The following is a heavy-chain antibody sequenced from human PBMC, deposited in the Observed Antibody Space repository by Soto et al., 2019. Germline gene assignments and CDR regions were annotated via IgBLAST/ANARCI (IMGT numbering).Heavy chain of an antibody. V-gene: IGHV4-59*04. D-gene: IGHD3-22*01. CDR2: VHYSGST. CDR1: GVSISSYY. Sequence: PSETLSLTCTVSGVSISSYYWRWIRQPPGKGLEWIATVHYSGSTYYTPSLKNRVTISADTSNNQFSLRLNSVTAADTAVYYCARQHYYDSSGYYTWNWGQGTLVTVSS. J-gene: IGHJ4*02. CDR3: ARQHYYDSSGYYTWN.